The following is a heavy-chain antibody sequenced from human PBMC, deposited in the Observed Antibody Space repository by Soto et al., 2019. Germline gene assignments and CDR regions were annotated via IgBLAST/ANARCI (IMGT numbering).Heavy chain of an antibody. D-gene: IGHD3-3*01. CDR1: GSLPVGSLSSYF. CDR2: INHSGSP. CDR3: ARARFSQWSQDYYGLDV. Sequence: SETLSLTCVLSGSLPVGSLSSYFWTWIRQPPGKGLEWIGEINHSGSPNYSPSLRGRVTISLDTSKKQFSLNLSSVTAADTAVYFCARARFSQWSQDYYGLDVWGQGTTVTAS. J-gene: IGHJ6*02. V-gene: IGHV4-34*01.